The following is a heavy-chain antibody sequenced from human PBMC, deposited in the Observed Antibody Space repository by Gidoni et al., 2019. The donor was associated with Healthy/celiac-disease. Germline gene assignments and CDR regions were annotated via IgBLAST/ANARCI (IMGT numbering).Heavy chain of an antibody. V-gene: IGHV3-23*01. Sequence: EVQLLESGGGLVQPGGSLSLSCAASGFTFSSDAMSWVRPAPGKGLEWVSAISGSGGSTSYADSVKGRFTISRDNSKNTLYLQMNSLRAEDTAVYYCAKDRNRYWAPPDYWGQGTLVTVSS. CDR2: ISGSGGST. D-gene: IGHD1-1*01. CDR3: AKDRNRYWAPPDY. CDR1: GFTFSSDA. J-gene: IGHJ4*02.